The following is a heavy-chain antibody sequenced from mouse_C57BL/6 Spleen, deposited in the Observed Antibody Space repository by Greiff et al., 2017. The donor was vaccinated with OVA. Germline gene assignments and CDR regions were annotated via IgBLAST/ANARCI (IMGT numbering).Heavy chain of an antibody. CDR1: GFTFSSYG. Sequence: EVQGVESGGDLVKPGGSLKLSCAASGFTFSSYGMSWVRQTPDKRLEWVATISSGGSYTYYPDSVKGRFTISRDNAKNTLYLQMSSLKSEDTAMYYCARRDDGAWFAYWGQGTLVTVSA. J-gene: IGHJ3*01. CDR3: ARRDDGAWFAY. V-gene: IGHV5-6*01. CDR2: ISSGGSYT. D-gene: IGHD2-3*01.